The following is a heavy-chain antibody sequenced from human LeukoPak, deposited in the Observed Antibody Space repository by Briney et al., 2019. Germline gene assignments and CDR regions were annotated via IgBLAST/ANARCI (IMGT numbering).Heavy chain of an antibody. CDR2: ISGTGHDT. CDR3: ARRGTGRRYFDL. V-gene: IGHV3-23*01. Sequence: GGSLRLSCLGSGFTFSLSAMHWVRQAPGKGLEWVSTISGTGHDTYYADSVKGRFTTSRDNSKNTLYVEMNSLKAEDTAMYYCARRGTGRRYFDLWGQGTLVIVSS. J-gene: IGHJ4*02. D-gene: IGHD3-10*01. CDR1: GFTFSLSA.